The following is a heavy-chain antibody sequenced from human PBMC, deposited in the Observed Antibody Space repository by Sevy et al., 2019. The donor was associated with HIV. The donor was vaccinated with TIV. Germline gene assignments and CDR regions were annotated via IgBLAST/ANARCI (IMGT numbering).Heavy chain of an antibody. Sequence: ASLKVSCKASGYTFNNYYMHWVRQAPGQGLEWMGVINPTSGSTKFVEKFQDRVSMTRDTSTSTVYMELMSLISDDTAVYYCARGAGYSGYDPDYWGQGTLVTVSS. CDR2: INPTSGST. CDR3: ARGAGYSGYDPDY. D-gene: IGHD5-12*01. J-gene: IGHJ4*02. V-gene: IGHV1-46*02. CDR1: GYTFNNYY.